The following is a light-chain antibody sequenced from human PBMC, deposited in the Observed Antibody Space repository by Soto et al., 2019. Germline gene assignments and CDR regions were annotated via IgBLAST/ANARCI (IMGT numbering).Light chain of an antibody. CDR3: QQYNSYRA. CDR2: AAS. V-gene: IGKV1-39*01. Sequence: DIQMTQSPSSLSASVGDRVTITCRASQSISSYLNWYQQKPGKAPKLLIYAASSLQSGVPSRFSGSGSGTEFTLTISSLQPDDSATYYCQQYNSYRAFGQGTKVDNK. J-gene: IGKJ1*01. CDR1: QSISSY.